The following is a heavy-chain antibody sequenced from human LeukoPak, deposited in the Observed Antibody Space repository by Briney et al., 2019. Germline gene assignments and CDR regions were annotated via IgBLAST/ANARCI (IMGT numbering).Heavy chain of an antibody. V-gene: IGHV3-23*01. D-gene: IGHD3-22*01. Sequence: GVLGLDSAASGFTLSTYAMSWVRQAPGKGLEWVSLISRSGINTLYSDSVNTHYADSVNGRFTISRDNSKNTLYLQMNSLRAEDTAVYYCANDYESSGFYEAYWGQGTLVTVTS. CDR1: GFTLSTYA. CDR2: ISRSGINT. CDR3: ANDYESSGFYEAY. J-gene: IGHJ4*02.